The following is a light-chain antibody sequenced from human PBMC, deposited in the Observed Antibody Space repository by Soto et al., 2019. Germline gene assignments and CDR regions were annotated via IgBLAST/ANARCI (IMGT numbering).Light chain of an antibody. CDR3: QQSYTTPRT. CDR2: AAS. CDR1: QSISNY. V-gene: IGKV1-39*01. J-gene: IGKJ1*01. Sequence: DLQMTQSPSSLSASVGDRVTITCRASQSISNYLNWYQQKPGEAPKLLISAASTLFSGVPSRFSGSGSGTDFTLTISSLQPEDFATYYCQQSYTTPRTFGPGTKVVIK.